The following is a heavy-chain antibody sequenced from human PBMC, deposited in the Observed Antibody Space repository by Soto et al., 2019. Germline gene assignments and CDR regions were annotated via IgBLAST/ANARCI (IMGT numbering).Heavy chain of an antibody. J-gene: IGHJ4*02. CDR1: GFTFSSYG. CDR3: ARDLTTIFGHDYFDY. V-gene: IGHV3-33*01. Sequence: QVQLVESGGGVVQPGRSLRLSCAASGFTFSSYGMHWVRQAPGKGLERVAVIWYDGSNKYYADSVKGRFTITRDNSKNKQYLNMNSLRADVTAVYYCARDLTTIFGHDYFDYWGQGTLVTVSS. CDR2: IWYDGSNK. D-gene: IGHD3-3*01.